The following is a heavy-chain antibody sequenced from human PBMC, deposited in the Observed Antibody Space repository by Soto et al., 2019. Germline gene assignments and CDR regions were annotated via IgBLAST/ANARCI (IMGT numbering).Heavy chain of an antibody. CDR3: ARDRFITGTELYWFDP. Sequence: GASVKVSCKASGGTFSSYAISWVRQAPGQGLEWMGGIIPIFGNTKYSQKFQGRVTITRDTSASTAYMELSSLRSGDTAVYYCARDRFITGTELYWFDPWGQGTLVTVSS. V-gene: IGHV1-69*05. D-gene: IGHD1-7*01. CDR1: GGTFSSYA. CDR2: IIPIFGNT. J-gene: IGHJ5*02.